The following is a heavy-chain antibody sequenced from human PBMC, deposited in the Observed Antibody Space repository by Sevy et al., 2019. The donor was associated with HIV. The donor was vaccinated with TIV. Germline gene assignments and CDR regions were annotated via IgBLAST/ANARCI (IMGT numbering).Heavy chain of an antibody. CDR3: ASSRGGSSSGPHDT. V-gene: IGHV3-33*01. CDR1: GFIFSSYG. CDR2: LWYDGSNK. J-gene: IGHJ5*02. Sequence: GGSLRLSCAASGFIFSSYGMNWVRQAPGKGLEWVAVLWYDGSNKYYADSVKGRFTISRDNSKNTLYLQMNNLRVEDMGVYYGASSRGGSSSGPHDTWGQGTLVTVSS. D-gene: IGHD6-13*01.